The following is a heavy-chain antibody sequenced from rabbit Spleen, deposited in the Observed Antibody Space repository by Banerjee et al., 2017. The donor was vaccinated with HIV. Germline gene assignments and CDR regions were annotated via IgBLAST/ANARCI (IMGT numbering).Heavy chain of an antibody. J-gene: IGHJ6*01. Sequence: QEQLVESGGGLVQPEGSLTLTCTASGFSFSSSVYMCWVRQAPGKGLEWIACIYAGSSGTTYYASWAKGRFTITRSTSLNTVTLQLNSLTAADTATYFCARRTDTWSYALDLWGPGTLVTVS. CDR1: GFSFSSSVY. V-gene: IGHV1S45*01. CDR3: ARRTDTWSYALDL. CDR2: IYAGSSGTT. D-gene: IGHD7-1*01.